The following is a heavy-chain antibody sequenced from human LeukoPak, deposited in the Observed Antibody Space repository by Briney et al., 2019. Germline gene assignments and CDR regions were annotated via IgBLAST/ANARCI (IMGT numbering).Heavy chain of an antibody. CDR3: ARGANFYYYGMDV. CDR2: IATSSGYI. D-gene: IGHD4/OR15-4a*01. Sequence: PGGSLRLSCAASGFTFSTYSMNWVRQAPGKGLEWVSSIATSSGYIYYAGSLKGRFTISRDNAKNSLYLHMNSLRPDDTAVYYCARGANFYYYGMDVWGQGTTVTVSS. J-gene: IGHJ6*02. CDR1: GFTFSTYS. V-gene: IGHV3-21*06.